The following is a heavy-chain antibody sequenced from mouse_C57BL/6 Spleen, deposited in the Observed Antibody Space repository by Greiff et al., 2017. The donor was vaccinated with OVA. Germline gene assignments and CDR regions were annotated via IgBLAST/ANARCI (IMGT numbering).Heavy chain of an antibody. V-gene: IGHV1-55*01. Sequence: QVQLQQPGAELVKPGASVKMSCKASGYTFTSYWITWVKQRPGQGLEWIGDIYPGSGSTNYNEKFKSKATLTVDTSSSTAYMQLSSLTSEDSAVYYCARDGNDYGERAYFDDWGQGTTLTVSS. J-gene: IGHJ2*01. CDR3: ARDGNDYGERAYFDD. D-gene: IGHD2-4*01. CDR2: IYPGSGST. CDR1: GYTFTSYW.